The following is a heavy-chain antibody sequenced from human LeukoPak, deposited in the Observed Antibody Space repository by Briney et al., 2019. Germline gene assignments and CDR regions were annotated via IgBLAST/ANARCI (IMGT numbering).Heavy chain of an antibody. J-gene: IGHJ5*02. CDR3: AKDPHIVVVPATPDDWFDP. V-gene: IGHV3-23*01. D-gene: IGHD2-2*01. CDR2: ISGSGGST. Sequence: GGSLRLSCVVSGFTFTGAWLNWVRQAPGKGLEWVSAISGSGGSTYYADSVKGRFTISRDNSKNTLYLQMNSLRAEDTAVYYCAKDPHIVVVPATPDDWFDPWGQGTLVTVSS. CDR1: GFTFTGAW.